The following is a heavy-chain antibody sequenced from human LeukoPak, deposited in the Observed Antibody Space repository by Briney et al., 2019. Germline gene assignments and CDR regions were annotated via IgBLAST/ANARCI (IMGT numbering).Heavy chain of an antibody. V-gene: IGHV4-39*01. Sequence: SETLSLTCTVSGGSISSSSYYWGWIRQPPGKGLEWIGCIYYSGSTYYNPSLKSRVTISVDTSKNQFSLKLSSVTAADTAVYYCARHQNRDLTDAFDIWGQGTMVTVSS. D-gene: IGHD1-14*01. CDR3: ARHQNRDLTDAFDI. CDR2: IYYSGST. CDR1: GGSISSSSYY. J-gene: IGHJ3*02.